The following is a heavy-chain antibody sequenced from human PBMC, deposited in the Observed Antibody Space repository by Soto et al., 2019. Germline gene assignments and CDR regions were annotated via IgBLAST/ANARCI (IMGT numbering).Heavy chain of an antibody. V-gene: IGHV1-8*01. CDR1: GYTFTSYD. CDR3: ARGSTMVRGVIITLHYYYMDV. Sequence: ASVKVSCKASGYTFTSYDINWVRQATGQGLEWMGWMNPNSGNTGYAQKFQGRVTMTRNTSINTAYMELSSLRSEDTAVYYCARGSTMVRGVIITLHYYYMDVWGKGTTVTVSS. CDR2: MNPNSGNT. D-gene: IGHD3-10*01. J-gene: IGHJ6*03.